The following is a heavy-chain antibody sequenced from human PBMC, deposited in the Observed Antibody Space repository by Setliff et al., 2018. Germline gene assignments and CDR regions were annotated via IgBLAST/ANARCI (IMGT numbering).Heavy chain of an antibody. D-gene: IGHD3-22*01. V-gene: IGHV5-51*01. Sequence: PGESLKISCKASEYSFTTYWIGWVRQMPGKGLEWMGIIYPGDSDTRYSPSFQGQVTISADKSISTAYLQWSSLKASDTAMYYCARQGGGHYYDSSGYYRWGQGTLVTVSS. J-gene: IGHJ5*02. CDR1: EYSFTTYW. CDR2: IYPGDSDT. CDR3: ARQGGGHYYDSSGYYR.